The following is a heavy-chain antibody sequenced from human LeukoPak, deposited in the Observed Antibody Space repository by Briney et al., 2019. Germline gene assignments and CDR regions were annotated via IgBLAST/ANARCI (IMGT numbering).Heavy chain of an antibody. CDR3: ATDIYPYCSGGRCYETRDN. V-gene: IGHV1-24*01. J-gene: IGHJ4*02. CDR2: FDPEDVET. CDR1: GYTLSELS. Sequence: ASVKVSCKVSGYTLSELSMHWVRQAAGKGLEWMGGFDPEDVETIYAQKFHGRVTMTEDTSTDTAYMELSSLRSEDTAVYYCATDIYPYCSGGRCYETRDNWGQGTLVTVSS. D-gene: IGHD2-15*01.